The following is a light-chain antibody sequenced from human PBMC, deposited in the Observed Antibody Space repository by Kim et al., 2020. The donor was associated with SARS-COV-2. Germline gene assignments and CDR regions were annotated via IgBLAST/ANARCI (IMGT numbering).Light chain of an antibody. CDR2: AAS. CDR3: QKCDSAPWT. J-gene: IGKJ1*01. CDR1: QDISNY. Sequence: AAVGDRVTITCRASQDISNYLAWFQLKPGKAPQLLIYAASALQPGVPSRFSSSGSGTDFTLTVTSLQPEDVATYYCQKCDSAPWTFGQGTKVEIK. V-gene: IGKV1-27*01.